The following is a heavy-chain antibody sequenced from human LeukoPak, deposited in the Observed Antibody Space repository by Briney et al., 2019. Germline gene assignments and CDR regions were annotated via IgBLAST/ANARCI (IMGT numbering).Heavy chain of an antibody. J-gene: IGHJ4*02. CDR3: ARSPRYSGYDYGSDY. CDR2: INHSGRT. CDR1: GGSFSAYY. D-gene: IGHD5-12*01. V-gene: IGHV4-34*01. Sequence: SETLSLTCAVYGGSFSAYYLSWIRQPPGKGLEWIGEINHSGRTNYNASLKSRVTISVDTSKNQFSLKMSYVTAADTAVYYCARSPRYSGYDYGSDYWGRGILVTVSS.